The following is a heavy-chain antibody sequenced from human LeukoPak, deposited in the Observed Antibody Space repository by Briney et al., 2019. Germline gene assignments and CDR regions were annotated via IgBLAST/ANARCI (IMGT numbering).Heavy chain of an antibody. D-gene: IGHD2-15*01. V-gene: IGHV3-30*03. CDR3: APGRMAFDY. CDR1: GFTFSSYG. Sequence: PGKSLRLSCAASGFTFSSYGMYWVRQAPGKGLEWVAVISYDGSNKNYPDSVKGRFTISRDNSKNTVDPQMNSLRLEDTAVYYCAPGRMAFDYWGQGTLVTVSS. CDR2: ISYDGSNK. J-gene: IGHJ4*02.